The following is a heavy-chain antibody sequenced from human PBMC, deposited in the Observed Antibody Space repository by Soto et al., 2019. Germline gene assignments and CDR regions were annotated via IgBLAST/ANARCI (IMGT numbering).Heavy chain of an antibody. J-gene: IGHJ5*01. CDR2: VSRSGGST. D-gene: IGHD2-2*01. CDR3: ASDLHCDTTTCFWGERFDS. CDR1: GFTFSNFA. V-gene: IGHV3-23*01. Sequence: EVQLLESGGGLVQPGGSLRLSCAASGFTFSNFAMSWVRQAPGKGLEWVSAVSRSGGSTNYADSVKGRFAISRDNSKNTLYLQMDNLKGEDTAIYFCASDLHCDTTTCFWGERFDSWGQGTLVTVSS.